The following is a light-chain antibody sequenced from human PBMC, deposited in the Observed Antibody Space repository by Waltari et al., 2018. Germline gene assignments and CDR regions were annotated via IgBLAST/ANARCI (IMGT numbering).Light chain of an antibody. J-gene: IGLJ2*01. V-gene: IGLV1-40*01. Sequence: QSVLTQPPSVSGAPGQRVTIPCTGSSPTIGAGYDVHWYHHLPGTAPKPPIYGNSNRPSGVPDRFSGSKSGTSAFLAISGLQAEDEADYYCQSYDSSLSGVVFGGGTKLTVL. CDR1: SPTIGAGYD. CDR2: GNS. CDR3: QSYDSSLSGVV.